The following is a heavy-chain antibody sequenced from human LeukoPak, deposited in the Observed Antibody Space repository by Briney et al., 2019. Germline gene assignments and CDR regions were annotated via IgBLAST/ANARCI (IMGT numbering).Heavy chain of an antibody. V-gene: IGHV4-59*12. D-gene: IGHD1-26*01. CDR1: GGSISSYY. CDR2: IYHSGST. J-gene: IGHJ4*02. Sequence: PSETLSLTCTVSGGSISSYYWSWIRQPPGKGLEWIGYIYHSGSTYYNPSLKSRVTISVDRSKNQFSLKLSSVTAADTAVYYCASGREYFDYWGQGTLVTVSS. CDR3: ASGREYFDY.